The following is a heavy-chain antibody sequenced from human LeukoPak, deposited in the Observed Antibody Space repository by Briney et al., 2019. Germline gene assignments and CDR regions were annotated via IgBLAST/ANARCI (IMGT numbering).Heavy chain of an antibody. CDR1: GYTFTSYA. Sequence: ASVKVSCKASGYTFTSYAMDWVRQAPGQGLEWMGWIRTGDGDTHYAEKLQGRVTMTTDTSTSTAYMELKSLRSDDTAVYYCARGLFGNFGRVSYTEFDFWGQGTLVTVSS. CDR3: ARGLFGNFGRVSYTEFDF. J-gene: IGHJ4*02. D-gene: IGHD2-2*02. V-gene: IGHV1-18*01. CDR2: IRTGDGDT.